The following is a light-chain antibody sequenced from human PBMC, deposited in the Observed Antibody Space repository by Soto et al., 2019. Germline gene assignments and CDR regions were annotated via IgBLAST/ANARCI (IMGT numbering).Light chain of an antibody. J-gene: IGLJ2*01. CDR2: EAS. V-gene: IGLV2-8*01. Sequence: QSALTQPPSASGSPGQSVTISCTGTSSDVGGYNFVSWYQQHPGKAPKLMIYEASKRPSGVPDRFSGSKSGNAASLTVSGLQAEDEADYYCSSYAGSKNFVFGGGTKLTVL. CDR1: SSDVGGYNF. CDR3: SSYAGSKNFV.